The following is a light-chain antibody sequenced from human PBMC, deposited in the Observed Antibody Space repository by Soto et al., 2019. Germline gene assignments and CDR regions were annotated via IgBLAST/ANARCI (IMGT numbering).Light chain of an antibody. CDR2: EVS. CDR1: SSDVARYNY. CDR3: SSYTSGGTLV. J-gene: IGLJ2*01. Sequence: QPVLTQPASVSGSPGQSITISCTGTSSDVARYNYVSWYQQHPGKAPKLMIFEVSNRPSGVSNRFSGSKSGNTASLTISGLQAEDEADYYCSSYTSGGTLVFGGGTKVTVL. V-gene: IGLV2-14*01.